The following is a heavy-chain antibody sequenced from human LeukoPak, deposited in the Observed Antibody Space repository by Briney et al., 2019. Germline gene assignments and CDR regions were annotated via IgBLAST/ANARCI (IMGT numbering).Heavy chain of an antibody. V-gene: IGHV4-59*12. CDR2: IYYSGST. J-gene: IGHJ4*02. Sequence: KPSETPSLTCTVSGGSISSYYWSWIRQPPGKGLEWIGYIYYSGSTNYNPSLKSRVTMSVDTSKNQFSLKLSSVTAADTAVYYCARWGTISHWDPDYWGQGTLVTVSS. CDR3: ARWGTISHWDPDY. D-gene: IGHD1-1*01. CDR1: GGSISSYY.